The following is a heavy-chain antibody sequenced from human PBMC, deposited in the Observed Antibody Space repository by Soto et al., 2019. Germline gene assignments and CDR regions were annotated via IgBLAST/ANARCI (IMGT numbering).Heavy chain of an antibody. CDR3: AGERETDSIYYYDSSGPIDY. Sequence: GGSLRLSCAASGFTFSSYAMSWVRQAPGKGLEWVSAISGSGGSTYYADSVKGRFTISRDNSKNTLYLQMNSLRAEDTAVYYCAGERETDSIYYYDSSGPIDYWGQGTLVTVSS. CDR2: ISGSGGST. V-gene: IGHV3-23*01. J-gene: IGHJ4*02. CDR1: GFTFSSYA. D-gene: IGHD3-22*01.